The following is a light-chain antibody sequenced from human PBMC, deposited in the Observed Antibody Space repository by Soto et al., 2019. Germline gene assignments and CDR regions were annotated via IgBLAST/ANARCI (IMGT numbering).Light chain of an antibody. CDR1: SSDDGGHNY. CDR3: CAYPGSKTRV. V-gene: IGLV2-14*01. J-gene: IGLJ1*01. Sequence: QSALTQPASVSASPGQSITISCTGTSSDDGGHNYVSWYQQHPGQAPTLMMYEVTNRPSGFSNRFAGSKSGNTASLTISGLQAEDEDEYYCCAYPGSKTRVLVTGTKLTV. CDR2: EVT.